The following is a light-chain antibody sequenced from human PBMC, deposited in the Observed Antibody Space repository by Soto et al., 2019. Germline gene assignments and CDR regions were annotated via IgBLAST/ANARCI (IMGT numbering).Light chain of an antibody. CDR2: DVF. Sequence: QSALTQPPSASGSPGQSVTISCSGTSSDIGGYNYVSWYQQHPGKAPKLMIYDVFKRPSGVPDRFSGSKSGNTASLTVSGLQAEDEADDYCTSYAGSDNVCVFGTGTKLTVL. J-gene: IGLJ1*01. CDR3: TSYAGSDNVCV. V-gene: IGLV2-8*01. CDR1: SSDIGGYNY.